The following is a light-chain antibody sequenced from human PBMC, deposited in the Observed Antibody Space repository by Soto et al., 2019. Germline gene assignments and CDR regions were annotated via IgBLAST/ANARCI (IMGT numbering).Light chain of an antibody. V-gene: IGKV1-9*01. CDR2: TAS. Sequence: DIQLTQSPSFLSASVGDRVTVTCRASQGINSYLAWYQQKPGKAPKLLIYTASTLQSGVPSRFSGSGSGTEFTLTISSLQPDDFATYYCQQYNSYSGTFGQGTKVDIK. CDR3: QQYNSYSGT. J-gene: IGKJ1*01. CDR1: QGINSY.